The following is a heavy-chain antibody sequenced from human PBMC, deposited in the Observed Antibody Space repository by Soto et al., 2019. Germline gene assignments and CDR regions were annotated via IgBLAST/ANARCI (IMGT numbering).Heavy chain of an antibody. CDR3: VKSSRTLGDS. J-gene: IGHJ4*02. V-gene: IGHV3-23*01. Sequence: EVQLLESGGGLVQPGGSLRLSCAASGLTFISFAMSWVRQAPGKGLEWVSAIDTSGGGTYYADSVKGRFTISRDNSKNTLYLQMNSLRAEDTAVYYAVKSSRTLGDSWGQGTLVTVSS. CDR2: IDTSGGGT. CDR1: GLTFISFA. D-gene: IGHD6-13*01.